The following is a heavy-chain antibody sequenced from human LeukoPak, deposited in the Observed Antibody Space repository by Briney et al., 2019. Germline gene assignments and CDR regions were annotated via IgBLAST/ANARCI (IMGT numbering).Heavy chain of an antibody. CDR2: IYYSGST. D-gene: IGHD3-10*01. Sequence: SETLSLTCTVSGGSISSGGYYWSWIGQHPGKGLEWIGYIYYSGSTYYNPSLKSRVTISVDTSKNQFSLKLSSVTAADTAVYYCARGGLLLWFGELLYQPFDYWGQGTLVTVSS. CDR3: ARGGLLLWFGELLYQPFDY. CDR1: GGSISSGGYY. J-gene: IGHJ4*02. V-gene: IGHV4-31*03.